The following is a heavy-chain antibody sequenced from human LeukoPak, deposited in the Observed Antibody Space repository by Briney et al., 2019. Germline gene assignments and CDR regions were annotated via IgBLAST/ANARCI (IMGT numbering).Heavy chain of an antibody. D-gene: IGHD3-3*01. CDR2: IKHDGSEK. CDR1: GFTFSSYW. V-gene: IGHV3-7*01. J-gene: IGHJ4*02. Sequence: QTGGSLRLSCAASGFTFSSYWMSWVRQAPGKGLEWVANIKHDGSEKYYVDSVKGRFTISRDNAKNSLYLQMNSLRAEDTAVYYCARQAEWRDYYFDFWGQGTLVTVSS. CDR3: ARQAEWRDYYFDF.